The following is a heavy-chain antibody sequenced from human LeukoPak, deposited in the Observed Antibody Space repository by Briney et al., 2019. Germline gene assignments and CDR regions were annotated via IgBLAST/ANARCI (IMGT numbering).Heavy chain of an antibody. D-gene: IGHD2-15*01. J-gene: IGHJ4*02. CDR1: GFTFSSYS. CDR3: VRDVYCSGGSCYPPLFDY. CDR2: ISSSSSYI. V-gene: IGHV3-21*01. Sequence: PGGSLRLSCAASGFTFSSYSMNWVRQAPGKGLEWVSSISSSSSYIYYADSVKGRFTISRDNAKNSLYLQMNSLRAEDTAVYYCVRDVYCSGGSCYPPLFDYWGQGTLVTVSS.